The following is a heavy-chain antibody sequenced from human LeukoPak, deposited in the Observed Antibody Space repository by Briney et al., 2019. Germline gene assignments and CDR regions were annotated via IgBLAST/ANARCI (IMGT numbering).Heavy chain of an antibody. CDR3: ARESDYGDYVGY. J-gene: IGHJ4*02. D-gene: IGHD4-17*01. Sequence: GGSLRPSCAASGFTFSSDWMSWVRQAPGKGLEWVANINEDGSEKHYVDSVKGRFTISRDNAKNSLYLQMNSLRAEDTAVYYCARESDYGDYVGYWGQGTLVTVSS. CDR1: GFTFSSDW. CDR2: INEDGSEK. V-gene: IGHV3-7*01.